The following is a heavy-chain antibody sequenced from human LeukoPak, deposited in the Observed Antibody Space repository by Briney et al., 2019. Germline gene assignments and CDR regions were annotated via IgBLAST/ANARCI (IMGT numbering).Heavy chain of an antibody. D-gene: IGHD4-11*01. CDR3: ASRATVTTDRFWFDP. CDR1: GFTVSSNY. CDR2: IYSGGST. J-gene: IGHJ5*02. Sequence: GSLRLSCAASGFTVSSNYMTWVRQAPGKGLEWVSIIYSGGSTSYADSVKGRFTISRDNSKNTLYLQMNSLRVEDTAVYYCASRATVTTDRFWFDPWGQGTLVTVSS. V-gene: IGHV3-53*01.